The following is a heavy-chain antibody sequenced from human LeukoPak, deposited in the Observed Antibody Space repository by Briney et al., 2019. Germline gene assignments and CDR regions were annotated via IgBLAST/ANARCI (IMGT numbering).Heavy chain of an antibody. J-gene: IGHJ4*02. CDR3: AKTSDQLLYSKFDF. Sequence: GGSLRLSCATSGFTFSFYGMHWVRQAPGKGLEWVAFIQYDGSYKFYADSVQGRFSISRDNSKSTLFLQMNSLRPDDTALYYCAKTSDQLLYSKFDFWGQGTPVTVSS. D-gene: IGHD2-2*02. V-gene: IGHV3-30*02. CDR2: IQYDGSYK. CDR1: GFTFSFYG.